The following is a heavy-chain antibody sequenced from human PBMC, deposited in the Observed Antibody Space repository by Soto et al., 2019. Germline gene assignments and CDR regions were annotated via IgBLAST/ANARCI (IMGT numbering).Heavy chain of an antibody. CDR2: IYYSGTT. V-gene: IGHV4-30-4*01. D-gene: IGHD5-12*01. Sequence: QVQLQESGPGLVKPSQTLSLTCTVSGGSISSADSYWSWIRQSPGKGLEWIGYIYYSGTTYYNPSLKSRVSLSIDTSTNQFFLKLSSVTAADTAVYYCARGSEDIVAITLDCWGQGTLVTVSS. CDR1: GGSISSADSY. J-gene: IGHJ4*02. CDR3: ARGSEDIVAITLDC.